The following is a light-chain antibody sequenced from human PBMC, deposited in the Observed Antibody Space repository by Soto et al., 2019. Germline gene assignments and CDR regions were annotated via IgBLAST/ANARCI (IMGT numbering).Light chain of an antibody. J-gene: IGKJ5*01. Sequence: DIQMTQSPSSLSASVGDRVTITCRASQSISSYLNWYQQKPGKAPKLLIYAASSLQSGVPPRFSGSGSGTEFTLTISSLQPEDFASYYCQKLDSYPLTFGQGTRLEIK. CDR3: QKLDSYPLT. V-gene: IGKV1-9*01. CDR2: AAS. CDR1: QSISSY.